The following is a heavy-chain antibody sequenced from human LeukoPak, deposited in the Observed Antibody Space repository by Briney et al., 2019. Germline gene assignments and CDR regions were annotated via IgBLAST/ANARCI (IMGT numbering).Heavy chain of an antibody. Sequence: SETLSLTCAVSGGSISSYYWSWIRQPPGKGLEWIGYIYYSGSTNYNPSLKSRVTISLDTPRNQFSLKLSSVTAADTAVYYCARDWFGGSGSYWTDYWGQGTLVTVSS. V-gene: IGHV4-59*01. CDR1: GGSISSYY. CDR2: IYYSGST. J-gene: IGHJ4*02. D-gene: IGHD1-26*01. CDR3: ARDWFGGSGSYWTDY.